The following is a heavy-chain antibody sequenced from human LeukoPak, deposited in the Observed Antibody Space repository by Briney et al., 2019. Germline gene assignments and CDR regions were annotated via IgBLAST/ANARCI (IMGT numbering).Heavy chain of an antibody. CDR1: TFTFSSYT. Sequence: QPGGSLRLSCATSTFTFSSYTMNWVRQAPGKGLEWVSGISWSGTTTGYADSVKGRFTISRDSAKNSLYLQMDSLRVEDTGLYYCAKDESTGGFAAGYFYGMGVWGQGTTVTVSS. V-gene: IGHV3-9*01. J-gene: IGHJ6*02. CDR2: ISWSGTTT. CDR3: AKDESTGGFAAGYFYGMGV. D-gene: IGHD6-13*01.